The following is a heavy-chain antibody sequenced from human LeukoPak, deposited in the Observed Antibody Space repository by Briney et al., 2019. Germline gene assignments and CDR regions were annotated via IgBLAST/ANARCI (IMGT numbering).Heavy chain of an antibody. Sequence: GGSLRLSCAASGFTFSSYWMSWVRQAPGKGLEWVPNIKQDGSEKYYVDSVKGRFTISRDNAKNSLYLQMNSLRGEDTAMYYCARVQGGGYRTADYWGQGTLVTVSS. CDR2: IKQDGSEK. D-gene: IGHD6-19*01. CDR1: GFTFSSYW. V-gene: IGHV3-7*01. CDR3: ARVQGGGYRTADY. J-gene: IGHJ4*02.